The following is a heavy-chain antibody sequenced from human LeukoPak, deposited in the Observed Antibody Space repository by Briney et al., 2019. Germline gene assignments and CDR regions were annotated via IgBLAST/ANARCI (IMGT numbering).Heavy chain of an antibody. Sequence: GASVKVSCKASGYIFTGYYMHWVRQAPGQGLEWMGWINPNSGGTKYPQKFQGRVTMTRDTSINTAYMELSSLRSDDTAMYYCAFFEYSSSSSHYWGQGTLVTVSS. D-gene: IGHD6-6*01. CDR3: AFFEYSSSSSHY. CDR1: GYIFTGYY. J-gene: IGHJ4*02. V-gene: IGHV1-2*02. CDR2: INPNSGGT.